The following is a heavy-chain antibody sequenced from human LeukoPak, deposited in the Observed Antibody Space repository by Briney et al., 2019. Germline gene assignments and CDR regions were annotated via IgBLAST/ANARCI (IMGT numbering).Heavy chain of an antibody. Sequence: GGSLRLSCAASGFTFSSYGMHWVRQAPGKGLEWVAVIWYDGSNKYYADSVKGRFTISRANSKNTLYLQMNSLRAEDTAVYYCARGSSTSSVWGLGTLVTVSS. CDR2: IWYDGSNK. CDR1: GFTFSSYG. V-gene: IGHV3-33*01. D-gene: IGHD2-2*01. J-gene: IGHJ4*02. CDR3: ARGSSTSSV.